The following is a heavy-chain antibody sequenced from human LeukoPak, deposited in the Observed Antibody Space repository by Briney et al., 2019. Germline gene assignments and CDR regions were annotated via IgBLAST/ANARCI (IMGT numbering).Heavy chain of an antibody. J-gene: IGHJ4*02. V-gene: IGHV3-11*01. D-gene: IGHD2-15*01. Sequence: PGGSLRLSCAASGFTFSDYYMSWIRQAPGKGLEWVSYISSSGSTIYYADSVKGRFTISRDNAKNSLYLQMNGLRAEDTAVYYCASQHCSGGSCLYNYWGQGTLVTVSS. CDR3: ASQHCSGGSCLYNY. CDR2: ISSSGSTI. CDR1: GFTFSDYY.